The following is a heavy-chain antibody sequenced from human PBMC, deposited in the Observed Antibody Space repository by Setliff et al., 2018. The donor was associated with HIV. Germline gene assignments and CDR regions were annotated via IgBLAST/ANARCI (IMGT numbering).Heavy chain of an antibody. CDR3: ARDPYCSGDGCFRYYQH. D-gene: IGHD2-15*01. V-gene: IGHV4-61*02. Sequence: PSETLSLTCTVSGGSISSGSYYWSWIRQPAGRALEWIGRIYSSGSTNYNPSLKSRIKMSIDTPKNQFSLKLSSVTAADTAVYFCARDPYCSGDGCFRYYQHWGRGTLVTVSS. J-gene: IGHJ1*01. CDR2: IYSSGST. CDR1: GGSISSGSYY.